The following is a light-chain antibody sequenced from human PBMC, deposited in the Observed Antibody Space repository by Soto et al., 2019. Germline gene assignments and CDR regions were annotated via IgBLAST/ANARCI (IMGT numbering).Light chain of an antibody. J-gene: IGKJ2*01. Sequence: EIVLTQSPATLSLSPGERATLSCRTRQSVSSYLAWYQQKPGQAPRLLIYDATNKATRIPARFSGSGAGTDVSFTIRGLEPEDFAVYYCQRRSNWYTFGQGTKLEIK. CDR2: DAT. CDR1: QSVSSY. CDR3: QRRSNWYT. V-gene: IGKV3-11*01.